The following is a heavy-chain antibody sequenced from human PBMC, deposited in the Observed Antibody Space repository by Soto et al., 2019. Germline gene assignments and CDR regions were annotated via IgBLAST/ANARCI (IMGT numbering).Heavy chain of an antibody. CDR3: ARGYSSMITFGGVIAGNAFDI. V-gene: IGHV1-18*01. Sequence: QVQLVQSGAGVKKPGASVKVSCKASGYTFTSYGISWVRQAPGQGLEWMGWISAYNGNTNYAQKLQGRVTMTTDTSTSTAYMELRSLRSDDTAVYYCARGYSSMITFGGVIAGNAFDIWGQGTMVTVSS. CDR2: ISAYNGNT. D-gene: IGHD3-16*02. CDR1: GYTFTSYG. J-gene: IGHJ3*02.